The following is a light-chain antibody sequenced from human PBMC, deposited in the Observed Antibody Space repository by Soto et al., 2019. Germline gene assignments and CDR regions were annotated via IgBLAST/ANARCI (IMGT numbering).Light chain of an antibody. Sequence: DIQMTKSPSTLSASVGDRVTITCRASQSISSWLAWYQQKPGKVPKLLIYKASSLESGVPSRFSGSVSGTEFTLTISSLQPDDFATYYCQQYNSYSYTFGQGTKLEIK. CDR1: QSISSW. CDR3: QQYNSYSYT. CDR2: KAS. V-gene: IGKV1-5*03. J-gene: IGKJ2*01.